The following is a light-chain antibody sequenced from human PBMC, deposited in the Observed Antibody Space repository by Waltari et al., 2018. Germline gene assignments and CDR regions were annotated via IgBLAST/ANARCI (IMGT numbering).Light chain of an antibody. CDR2: EVS. J-gene: IGLJ3*02. CDR1: SSDVGAYNR. Sequence: QSALTQPASVSGSPGQSITISCTGTSSDVGAYNRFSWYQQHPGKAPKLMIYEVSNRPSGLSNRFSGSKSGNTASLTISGLQPEDEADYYCSSYTTYTTLWVFGGGTKLTVL. CDR3: SSYTTYTTLWV. V-gene: IGLV2-14*01.